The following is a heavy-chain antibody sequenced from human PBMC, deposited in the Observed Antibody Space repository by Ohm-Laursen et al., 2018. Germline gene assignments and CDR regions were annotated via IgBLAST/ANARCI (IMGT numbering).Heavy chain of an antibody. J-gene: IGHJ5*01. D-gene: IGHD3-10*01. Sequence: SLRLSCTASGFTFSGYAMSWVRQAPGKGPEWVSVVTGSGRTTYYRDSVKGRFTISRDNSKNTLYLQMNSLRVEDTAVYYCAKGRSGGTGHGNWFESWGQGALVIVSS. CDR1: GFTFSGYA. V-gene: IGHV3-23*01. CDR2: VTGSGRTT. CDR3: AKGRSGGTGHGNWFES.